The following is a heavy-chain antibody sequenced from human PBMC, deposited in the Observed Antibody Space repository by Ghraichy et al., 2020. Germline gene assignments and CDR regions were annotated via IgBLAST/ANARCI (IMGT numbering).Heavy chain of an antibody. D-gene: IGHD3-9*01. CDR1: GFNFGDFA. Sequence: GGSLRLSCAMSGFNFGDFAVGWVRQAPGKGLEWVSSIARSGSADYTDSVKGRSTISRDNSKNILYLHMSSRRAGDTATYYCARYSGWNPSSYFFKSWGQGTLVTVSS. CDR2: IARSGSA. CDR3: ARYSGWNPSSYFFKS. V-gene: IGHV3-23*01. J-gene: IGHJ5*02.